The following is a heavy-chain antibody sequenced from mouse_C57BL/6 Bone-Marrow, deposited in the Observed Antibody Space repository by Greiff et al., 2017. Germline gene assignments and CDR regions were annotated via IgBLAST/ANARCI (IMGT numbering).Heavy chain of an antibody. D-gene: IGHD1-1*01. CDR1: GYTFTSYD. J-gene: IGHJ1*03. Sequence: QVQLQQSGPELVKPGASVKLSCKASGYTFTSYDINWVKQRPGQGLEWIGWIYPRDGSTKYNEKFKGKATLTVDTSSSTAYMELHGLTSEDSAVYFCARLEFDGRSGGWCFGVWGRGTGVAVSS. CDR3: ARLEFDGRSGGWCFGV. CDR2: IYPRDGST. V-gene: IGHV1-85*01.